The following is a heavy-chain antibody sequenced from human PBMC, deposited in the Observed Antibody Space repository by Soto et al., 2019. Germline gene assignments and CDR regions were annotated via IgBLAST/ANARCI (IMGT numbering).Heavy chain of an antibody. V-gene: IGHV3-48*01. CDR2: ISSSSSTI. CDR3: PLDRYYHNGRGAFDI. CDR1: GFTFSNYS. J-gene: IGHJ3*02. D-gene: IGHD3-9*01. Sequence: EVPLVESGGGLVQPGGSLRLSCAASGFTFSNYSMNWVRQAPGKGLEWVSYISSSSSTIYYADSVKGRFTISRDNAKNSLYLQMNSLRAEDTAVYSCPLDRYYHNGRGAFDIWGQGTMVTVSS.